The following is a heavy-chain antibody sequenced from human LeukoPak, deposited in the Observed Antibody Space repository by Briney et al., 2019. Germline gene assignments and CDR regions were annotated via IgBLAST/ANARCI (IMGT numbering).Heavy chain of an antibody. CDR1: GFTFSTYA. D-gene: IGHD1-26*01. CDR3: AKDLVVGALDY. J-gene: IGHJ4*02. CDR2: ISSSGDNT. V-gene: IGHV3-23*01. Sequence: PGGSLRLSCAASGFTFSTYAMSWVRQAPGKGLEWVSTISSSGDNTYYTDSVKGRFTISRDNSKNTLYLQMNSLRAEDTAVYYCAKDLVVGALDYWGQGTLVTVSS.